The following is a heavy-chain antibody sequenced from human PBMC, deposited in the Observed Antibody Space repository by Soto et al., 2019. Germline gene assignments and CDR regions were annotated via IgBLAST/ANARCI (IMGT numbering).Heavy chain of an antibody. V-gene: IGHV3-30-3*01. CDR3: ARSWNPTGGMDV. CDR1: GFTFSSYA. CDR2: ISYDGSNK. D-gene: IGHD1-1*01. J-gene: IGHJ6*02. Sequence: GGSLRLSCAASGFTFSSYAMHWVRQAPGKGLEWVAVISYDGSNKYYADSVKGRFTISRDNSKNTLYLQMNSLRAEDTAVYYCARSWNPTGGMDVWGQGTTVTVSS.